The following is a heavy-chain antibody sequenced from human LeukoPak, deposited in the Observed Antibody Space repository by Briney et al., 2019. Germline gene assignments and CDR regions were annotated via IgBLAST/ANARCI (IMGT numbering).Heavy chain of an antibody. CDR3: ARAGGYGLIDY. J-gene: IGHJ4*02. CDR1: GYSISSGYY. CDR2: IYHSGST. Sequence: SETLSLTCTVSGYSISSGYYWGWIRQPPGKGLEWIGSIYHSGSTYYNPSLKSRVTISVDTSKNQFSLKLSSVTAADTAVYYCARAGGYGLIDYWGQGTMVTVSS. V-gene: IGHV4-38-2*02. D-gene: IGHD5-18*01.